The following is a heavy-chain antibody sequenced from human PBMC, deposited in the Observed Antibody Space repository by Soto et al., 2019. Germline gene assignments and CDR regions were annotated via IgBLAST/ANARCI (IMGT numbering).Heavy chain of an antibody. CDR1: GGSISSGDYY. CDR3: ARGGSTVTTGSYYFDY. CDR2: IYYSGST. V-gene: IGHV4-30-4*01. D-gene: IGHD4-17*01. J-gene: IGHJ4*02. Sequence: SETLSLTCTVSGGSISSGDYYWSWIRQPPGKGLEWIGYIYYSGSTYYNPSLKSRVTISVDTSKNQFSLKLSSVTAADTAVYYCARGGSTVTTGSYYFDYWGQGTLVTVSS.